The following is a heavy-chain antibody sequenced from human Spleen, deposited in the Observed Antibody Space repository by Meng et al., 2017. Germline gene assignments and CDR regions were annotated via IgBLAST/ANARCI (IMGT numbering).Heavy chain of an antibody. CDR3: ARSPIDKYDLSALPLDY. V-gene: IGHV3-74*01. J-gene: IGHJ4*02. CDR1: GFTFSNYW. D-gene: IGHD3-22*01. Sequence: GGSLRLSCAGSGFTFSNYWMHWVRQAPGKGLVWVSRINTDGSSTTYVDSVKGRFTISRDNAKDTVYMQMNSLRAEDTAVYYCARSPIDKYDLSALPLDYWGQGTLVTVSS. CDR2: INTDGSST.